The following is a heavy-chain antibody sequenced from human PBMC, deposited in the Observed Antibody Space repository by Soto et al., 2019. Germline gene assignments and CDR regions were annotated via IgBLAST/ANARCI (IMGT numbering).Heavy chain of an antibody. CDR1: GFTFSSYG. CDR2: ISYDGSNK. CDR3: AKTVVVAASYYYYGMDV. J-gene: IGHJ6*02. V-gene: IGHV3-30*18. Sequence: GGSLRLSCAASGFTFSSYGMHWVRQAPGKGLEWVAVISYDGSNKYYGDSVKGRFTISRDNSKNTLYLQMNSLRAEDTAVYYCAKTVVVAASYYYYGMDVWGQGTTVTVSS. D-gene: IGHD2-15*01.